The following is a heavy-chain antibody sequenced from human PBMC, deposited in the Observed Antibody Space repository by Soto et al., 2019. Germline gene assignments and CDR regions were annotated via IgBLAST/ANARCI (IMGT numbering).Heavy chain of an antibody. V-gene: IGHV4-59*01. CDR1: GGSISGYY. J-gene: IGHJ6*02. CDR2: VYYSGGA. D-gene: IGHD2-21*02. CDR3: TRDGDGRMTTNPYYYYGLDV. Sequence: SETLSLTCTVSGGSISGYYWSWIRQPPGKGLEWIGNVYYSGGAKYNPSVRRRVSISVDTSKNQFSLNLSSVTAADTAVYYCTRDGDGRMTTNPYYYYGLDVWGQGTTVTVSS.